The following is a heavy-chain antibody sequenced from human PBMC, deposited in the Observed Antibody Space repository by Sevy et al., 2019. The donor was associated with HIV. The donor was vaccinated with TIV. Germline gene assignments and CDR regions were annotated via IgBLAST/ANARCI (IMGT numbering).Heavy chain of an antibody. Sequence: GGSLRLSCAASGFTFSNAWMSWVRQAPGKGLEWVGRIKSKTDGGTTDYAEPVKGRFTISRDDSKNTLYLEMNSLKTEDTAVYYCTTDSDCTNGVCYTGDGYYYYMDVWGKGTTVTVSS. J-gene: IGHJ6*03. V-gene: IGHV3-15*01. D-gene: IGHD2-8*01. CDR1: GFTFSNAW. CDR3: TTDSDCTNGVCYTGDGYYYYMDV. CDR2: IKSKTDGGTT.